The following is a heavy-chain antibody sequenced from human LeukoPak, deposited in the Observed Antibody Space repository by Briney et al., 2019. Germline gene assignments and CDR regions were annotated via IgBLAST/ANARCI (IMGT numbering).Heavy chain of an antibody. V-gene: IGHV3-7*05. J-gene: IGHJ5*02. CDR1: GLILSSYW. D-gene: IGHD1-26*01. CDR2: IKESGSEK. CDR3: GKGQRGIGDP. Sequence: PGGSLRLSCAASGLILSSYWVSWVRQAPGKGLEWVASIKESGSEKFYVDSAKVRFTISRDNTNNLVYLQMNSLRAEDTAVYYCGKGQRGIGDPWGQGTLVTVSS.